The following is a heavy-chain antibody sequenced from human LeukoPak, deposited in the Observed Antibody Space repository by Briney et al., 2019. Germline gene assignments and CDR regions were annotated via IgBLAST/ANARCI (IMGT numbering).Heavy chain of an antibody. Sequence: ASVKVSCKASGGTFSSYAISWVRQAPGKGLEWMGGFDPEDGETIYAQKFQGRVTMTEDTSTDTAYMELSSLRSEDTAVYYCATWGRGSGWSSVDYWGQGTLVTVSS. J-gene: IGHJ4*02. CDR1: GGTFSSYA. CDR3: ATWGRGSGWSSVDY. CDR2: FDPEDGET. V-gene: IGHV1-24*01. D-gene: IGHD6-19*01.